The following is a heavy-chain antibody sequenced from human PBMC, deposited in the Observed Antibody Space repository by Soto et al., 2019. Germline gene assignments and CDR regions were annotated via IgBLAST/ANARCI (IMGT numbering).Heavy chain of an antibody. J-gene: IGHJ4*01. V-gene: IGHV3-30*18. Sequence: YCAASGFTFSSYGMHWVRQAPGKGLEWVAVISYDGSNKYYADSVKGRFTISRDNSKNTLYLQMNSLRAEDTAVYYCAKDRNEGIAVAKDYWGQGTLVTVSS. D-gene: IGHD6-19*01. CDR1: GFTFSSYG. CDR2: ISYDGSNK. CDR3: AKDRNEGIAVAKDY.